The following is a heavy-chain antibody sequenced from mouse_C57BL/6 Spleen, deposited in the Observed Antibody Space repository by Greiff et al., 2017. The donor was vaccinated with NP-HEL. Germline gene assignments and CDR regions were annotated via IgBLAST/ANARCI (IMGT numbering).Heavy chain of an antibody. CDR3: ARLLLRYWYFDV. CDR1: GFTFTDYY. Sequence: DVKLVESGGGLVQPGGSLSLSCAASGFTFTDYYMSWVRQPPGKALAWLGFIRNTANGYTTEYSASVKGRFTISRDNSQSILYLQMNALRAEDSATYYCARLLLRYWYFDVWGTGTTVTVSS. CDR2: IRNTANGYTT. V-gene: IGHV7-3*01. D-gene: IGHD1-1*01. J-gene: IGHJ1*03.